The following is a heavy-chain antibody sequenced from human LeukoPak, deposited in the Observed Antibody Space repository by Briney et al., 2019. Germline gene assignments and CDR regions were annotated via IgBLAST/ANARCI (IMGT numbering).Heavy chain of an antibody. J-gene: IGHJ1*01. D-gene: IGHD6-13*01. V-gene: IGHV4-61*10. CDR3: ARKVAAAGTQYFQH. Sequence: SETLSLTCTVSGGSISSGSYYWSWIRQPAGKGLEWIGEIYHSGSTNYNPSLKSRVTISVDKSKNQFSLKLSSVTAADTAVYYCARKVAAAGTQYFQHWGQGTLVPSPQ. CDR2: IYHSGST. CDR1: GGSISSGSYY.